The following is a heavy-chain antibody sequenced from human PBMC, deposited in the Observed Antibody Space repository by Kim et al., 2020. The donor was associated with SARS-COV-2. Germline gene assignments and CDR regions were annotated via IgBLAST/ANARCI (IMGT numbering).Heavy chain of an antibody. J-gene: IGHJ6*03. D-gene: IGHD5-18*01. CDR2: IGTAGDT. CDR1: GFTFSSYD. CDR3: ARGTVTATGGYYYYYMDV. Sequence: GGSLRLSCAASGFTFSSYDMHWVRQATGKGLEWVSGIGTAGDTNYQGSVKGGLTNTRENAKNSWYLQMNSLRAGDTAVYYCARGTVTATGGYYYYYMDVWGKGTTVTVSS. V-gene: IGHV3-13*01.